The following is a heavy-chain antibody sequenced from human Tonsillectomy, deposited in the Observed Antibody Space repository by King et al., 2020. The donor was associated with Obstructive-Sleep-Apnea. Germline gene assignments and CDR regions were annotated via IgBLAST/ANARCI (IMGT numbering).Heavy chain of an antibody. D-gene: IGHD3-10*01. CDR3: AARYASGETTGDY. CDR2: IYYSGST. V-gene: IGHV4-31*03. CDR1: GGSISSGGYY. J-gene: IGHJ4*02. Sequence: VQLQESGPGLVKPSQTLSLTCTASGGSISSGGYYWSWIRQHPGKGLEGIGYIYYSGSTYYNPSPKSRVTISGDTSKNQFSLKLRSVTAADTAVYYCAARYASGETTGDYWGQGTLVTVSS.